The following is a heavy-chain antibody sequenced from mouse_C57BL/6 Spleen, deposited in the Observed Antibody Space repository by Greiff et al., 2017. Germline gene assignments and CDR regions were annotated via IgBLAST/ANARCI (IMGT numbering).Heavy chain of an antibody. V-gene: IGHV3-6*01. D-gene: IGHD2-5*01. Sequence: EVKLMESGPGLVKPSQSLSLTCSVTGYSITSGYYWNWIRQFPGNKLEWMGYISYDGSNNYNTSLKNRISITRDTSKNQFFLKLNSVTTEDTATYYCAREGDYYSNYVFAYWGQGTLVTVSA. CDR2: ISYDGSN. CDR3: AREGDYYSNYVFAY. CDR1: GYSITSGYY. J-gene: IGHJ3*01.